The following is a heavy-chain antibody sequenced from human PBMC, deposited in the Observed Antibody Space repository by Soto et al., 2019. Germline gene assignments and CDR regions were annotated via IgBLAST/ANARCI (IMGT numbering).Heavy chain of an antibody. Sequence: QTLSLPFVISVDGVSCNSAAWDWIRPSPSRGLEWLGRTYYRSKWYNDYAVSVKSRITINPDTSKNQFSLQLNSVTPEDTAVYYCAREVLLWFGEPPKAYYYYYMDVWGKGTTLTVSS. CDR3: AREVLLWFGEPPKAYYYYYMDV. V-gene: IGHV6-1*01. CDR1: VDGVSCNSAA. J-gene: IGHJ6*03. D-gene: IGHD3-10*01. CDR2: TYYRSKWYN.